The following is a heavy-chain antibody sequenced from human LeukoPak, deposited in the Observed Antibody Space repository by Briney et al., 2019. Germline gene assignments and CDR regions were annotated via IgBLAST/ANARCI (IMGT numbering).Heavy chain of an antibody. V-gene: IGHV3-23*01. CDR3: AKDCTSTNCYVDY. Sequence: GGSLRLSCAASGFTFSSYAMSWVRQAPGKGLEWVSAISGSGGSTYYADSVKGRFTIFRDNSKNTLYLQINSLRAEDTALYYCAKDCTSTNCYVDYWGQGTLVTVSS. CDR2: ISGSGGST. CDR1: GFTFSSYA. J-gene: IGHJ4*02. D-gene: IGHD2-2*01.